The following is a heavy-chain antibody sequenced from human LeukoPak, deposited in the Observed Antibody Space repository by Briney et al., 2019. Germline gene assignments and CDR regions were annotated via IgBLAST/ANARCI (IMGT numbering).Heavy chain of an antibody. CDR2: ISYDGSNK. J-gene: IGHJ6*03. D-gene: IGHD5-18*01. CDR3: AWGQLWSLGDYYMDV. CDR1: GFTFSSYT. V-gene: IGHV3-30*04. Sequence: PGGTLRLSCAASGFTFSSYTMHWVRQAPGKGLEWVAVISYDGSNKYNADSVKGRFTISRDNSKNTLYLQMNSLRAEDTAVYYCAWGQLWSLGDYYMDVWGKGTTVTDSS.